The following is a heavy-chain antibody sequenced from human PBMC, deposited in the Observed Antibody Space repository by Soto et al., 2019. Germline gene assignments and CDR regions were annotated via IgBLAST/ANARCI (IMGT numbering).Heavy chain of an antibody. J-gene: IGHJ5*02. CDR2: IIPILGIA. Sequence: QVQLVQSGAEVKKPGSSVKVSCKASGGTFSSYTISWVRQAPGQGLEWMGRIIPILGIANYAQKFQGRVTITADKSTSTAYMELSSLRSEDTAVYYCARLSANWGPRIAPWGQGTLVTVSS. CDR1: GGTFSSYT. V-gene: IGHV1-69*02. D-gene: IGHD7-27*01. CDR3: ARLSANWGPRIAP.